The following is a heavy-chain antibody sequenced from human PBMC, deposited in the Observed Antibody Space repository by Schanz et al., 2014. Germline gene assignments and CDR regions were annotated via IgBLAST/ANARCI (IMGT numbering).Heavy chain of an antibody. Sequence: QVRLVQSGAEVKKPGSSVKVSCKSSGATFNSYAFGWVRQAPGQGFEWVGSIIPPLRQTRYAQKFEERVIIPAETSTTTVYMDLASLTSDDTAVYFCARIIDGDYLYWGQGTLVTVSS. CDR1: GATFNSYA. CDR3: ARIIDGDYLY. D-gene: IGHD4-17*01. J-gene: IGHJ4*02. CDR2: IIPPLRQT. V-gene: IGHV1-69*04.